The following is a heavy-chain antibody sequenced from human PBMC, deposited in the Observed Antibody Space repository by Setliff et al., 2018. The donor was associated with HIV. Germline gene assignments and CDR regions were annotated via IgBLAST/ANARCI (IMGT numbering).Heavy chain of an antibody. CDR2: ICYNGNT. V-gene: IGHV1-18*01. Sequence: GASVKVSCKTSGGTFSRYAITWVRQAPGRGLEWVGWICYNGNTNYAQKFQGRVTMTTDTSTNTAYIDLTSLKSDDTAVYYCARDPTAPSITIFGVVGATYWFDPWGPGTLVTVSS. CDR3: ARDPTAPSITIFGVVGATYWFDP. D-gene: IGHD3-3*01. CDR1: GGTFSRYA. J-gene: IGHJ5*02.